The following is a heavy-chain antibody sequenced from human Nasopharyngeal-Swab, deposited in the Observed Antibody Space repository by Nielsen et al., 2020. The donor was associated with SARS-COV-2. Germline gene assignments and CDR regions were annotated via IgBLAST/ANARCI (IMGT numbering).Heavy chain of an antibody. CDR3: ARDRPNYGMDV. CDR1: GGSIGSGGYY. CDR2: IYYSGST. V-gene: IGHV4-31*03. Sequence: SETLSLTCTVSGGSIGSGGYYWTWIRQHPGKGLEWIGYIYYSGSTYYNPSLKSRVTISVDTSKNQFSLKLSSVTAADTAVYYCARDRPNYGMDVWGRGTTVTVSS. J-gene: IGHJ6*02.